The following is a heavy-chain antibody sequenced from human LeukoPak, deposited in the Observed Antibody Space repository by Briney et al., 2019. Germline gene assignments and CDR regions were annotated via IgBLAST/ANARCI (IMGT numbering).Heavy chain of an antibody. V-gene: IGHV3-23*01. CDR3: ATDSSSWNIFDN. J-gene: IGHJ4*02. CDR2: ISGSGYST. Sequence: GGSLRLSCAASGFTFTTYTMTWVRQAPGEGLNWISSISGSGYSTFYSESVKGRFSISRDKSKNSVYLQMTNLTAGDTAVYFCATDSSSWNIFDNWGQGTLVTVSS. D-gene: IGHD2-15*01. CDR1: GFTFTTYT.